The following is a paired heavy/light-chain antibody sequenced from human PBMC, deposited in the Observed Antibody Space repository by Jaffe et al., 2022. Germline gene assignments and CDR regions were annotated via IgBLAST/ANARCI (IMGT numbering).Light chain of an antibody. V-gene: IGLV2-14*01. CDR3: SSYTSSSTLGYV. CDR2: EVS. J-gene: IGLJ1*01. CDR1: SSDVGGYNY. Sequence: QSALTQPASVSGSPGQSITISCTGTSSDVGGYNYVSWYQQHPGKAPKLMIYEVSNRPSGVSNRFSGSKSGNTASLTISGLQAEDEADYYCSSYTSSSTLGYVFGTGTKVTVL.
Heavy chain of an antibody. CDR1: GYTFTSYA. J-gene: IGHJ5*02. CDR2: INTNTGNP. D-gene: IGHD3-10*01. CDR3: ARAEIWFGELLSGFDP. V-gene: IGHV7-4-1*02. Sequence: QVQLVQSGSELKKPGASVKVSCKASGYTFTSYAMNWVRQAPGQGLEWMGWINTNTGNPTYAQGFTGRFVFSLDTSVSTAYLQISSLKAEDTAVYYCARAEIWFGELLSGFDPWGQGTLVTVSS.